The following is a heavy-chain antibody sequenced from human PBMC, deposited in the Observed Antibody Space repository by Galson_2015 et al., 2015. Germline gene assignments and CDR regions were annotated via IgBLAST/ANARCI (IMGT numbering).Heavy chain of an antibody. J-gene: IGHJ2*01. Sequence: SLRLSCAASGFTFSSYWMSWVRQAPGKGLEWVANIKQDGSEKYYVDSVKGRFTISRDNAKNSLYLQMNSLKDSDTAVYYCRRKTYVDILTRSYKACWYFDLLGHGPVAPVSS. V-gene: IGHV3-7*03. CDR1: GFTFSSYW. D-gene: IGHD3-9*01. CDR2: IKQDGSEK. CDR3: RRKTYVDILTRSYKACWYFDL.